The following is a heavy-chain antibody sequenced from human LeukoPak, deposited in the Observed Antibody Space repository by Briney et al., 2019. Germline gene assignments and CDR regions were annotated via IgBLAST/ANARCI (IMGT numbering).Heavy chain of an antibody. Sequence: GGSLRLSCATSGFTFSSYWMSWVRQAPGKGLEWVANIKQDGSEKYYVDSVKGRFTISRDNAKNTLYLQLSSLRAEDTAVYYCARGGRFGELSSSLWGQGTLVTVSS. CDR3: ARGGRFGELSSSL. CDR2: IKQDGSEK. D-gene: IGHD3-10*01. V-gene: IGHV3-7*01. CDR1: GFTFSSYW. J-gene: IGHJ4*02.